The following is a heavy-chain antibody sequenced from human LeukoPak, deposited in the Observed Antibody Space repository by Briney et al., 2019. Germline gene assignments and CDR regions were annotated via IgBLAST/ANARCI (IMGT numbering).Heavy chain of an antibody. CDR1: GYTFTGYY. J-gene: IGHJ4*02. CDR2: INPNSGGT. D-gene: IGHD2-2*02. Sequence: ASVKVSCKASGYTFTGYYMHWVRQAPGQGLERMGWINPNSGGTNYAQKFQGWVTMTRDTSISTAYMELSRLRSDDTAVYYCARDGDCSSTSCYTFDYWGQGTLVTVSS. CDR3: ARDGDCSSTSCYTFDY. V-gene: IGHV1-2*04.